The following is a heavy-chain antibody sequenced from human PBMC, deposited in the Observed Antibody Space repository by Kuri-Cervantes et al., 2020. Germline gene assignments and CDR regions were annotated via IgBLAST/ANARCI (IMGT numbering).Heavy chain of an antibody. CDR2: IYSGGST. J-gene: IGHJ4*02. CDR3: ARATAGDPEGPDY. CDR1: GFTVSSNY. D-gene: IGHD7-27*01. V-gene: IGHV3-53*01. Sequence: GESLKISCAASGFTVSSNYMSWVRQAPGKGLEWVSVIYSGGSTYYADSVKGRFTISRDNSKNTLYLQMNSLRAEDTAVYYCARATAGDPEGPDYWGQGTLVTVSS.